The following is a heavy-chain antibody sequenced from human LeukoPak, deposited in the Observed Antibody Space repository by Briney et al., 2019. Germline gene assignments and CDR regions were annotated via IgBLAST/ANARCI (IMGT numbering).Heavy chain of an antibody. CDR1: GGSTSSSSYY. Sequence: SETLSLTCTVSGGSTSSSSYYWGWIRQPPGKGLEWIGSIYYSGSTYYNPSLKSRVTISVGTSKNQFSLKLSSVTAADTAVYYCARHLTELRLGELSYEYYFDYWGQGTLVTVSS. D-gene: IGHD3-16*02. J-gene: IGHJ4*02. CDR2: IYYSGST. CDR3: ARHLTELRLGELSYEYYFDY. V-gene: IGHV4-39*01.